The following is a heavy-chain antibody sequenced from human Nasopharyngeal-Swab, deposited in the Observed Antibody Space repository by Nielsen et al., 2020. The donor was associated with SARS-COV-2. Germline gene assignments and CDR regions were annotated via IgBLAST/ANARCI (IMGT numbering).Heavy chain of an antibody. D-gene: IGHD5-18*01. Sequence: GESLKISCAASGFTFSSYTMNWVRQAPGKGLEWVSTIGGSTGNTYYAASVKGRFTISRDNSTSTLYLQMNSLSAEDTAVYYCAKRYADTYGYPANFFDYWGPGTLVTVSS. CDR3: AKRYADTYGYPANFFDY. J-gene: IGHJ4*02. CDR1: GFTFSSYT. CDR2: IGGSTGNT. V-gene: IGHV3-23*01.